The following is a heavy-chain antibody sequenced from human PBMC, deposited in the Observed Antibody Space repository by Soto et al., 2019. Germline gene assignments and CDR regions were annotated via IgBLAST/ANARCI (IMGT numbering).Heavy chain of an antibody. Sequence: GGSLRLSCAASGFTFSSYAMSWVRQAPGKGLEWVSAISGSGGSTYYADSVKGRFTISRDNSKNTLYLQMKSLRAEDTAVYYCAAADYGDYYYYYMDVWGKGTTVTVSS. V-gene: IGHV3-23*01. CDR3: AAADYGDYYYYYMDV. CDR2: ISGSGGST. J-gene: IGHJ6*03. D-gene: IGHD4-17*01. CDR1: GFTFSSYA.